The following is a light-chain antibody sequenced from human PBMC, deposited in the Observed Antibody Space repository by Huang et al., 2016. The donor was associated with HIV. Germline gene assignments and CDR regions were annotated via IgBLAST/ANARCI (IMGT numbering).Light chain of an antibody. J-gene: IGKJ4*01. CDR1: QSVNSD. CDR2: DAS. CDR3: QQRSAWPLT. Sequence: PGKRATLSCRASQSVNSDLAWYQQKPGQAPRLLIYDASNRATGIPARFSGSGSGTDFTLTISNVQSEDFAVYYCQQRSAWPLTFGGGTKVEI. V-gene: IGKV3-11*01.